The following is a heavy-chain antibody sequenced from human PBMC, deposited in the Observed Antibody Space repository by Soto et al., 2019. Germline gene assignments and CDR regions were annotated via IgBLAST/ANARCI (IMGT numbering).Heavy chain of an antibody. CDR2: IYYSGST. CDR3: ARSTQWLAYYYYYGMDV. CDR1: GGSISSYY. V-gene: IGHV4-59*01. Sequence: SETLSLTCTVSGGSISSYYWSWIRQPPGKGLEWIGYIYYSGSTNYNPSLKSRVTISVDTSKNQFSLKLSSVTAADTAVYYCARSTQWLAYYYYYGMDVWGQGTPVT. J-gene: IGHJ6*02. D-gene: IGHD6-19*01.